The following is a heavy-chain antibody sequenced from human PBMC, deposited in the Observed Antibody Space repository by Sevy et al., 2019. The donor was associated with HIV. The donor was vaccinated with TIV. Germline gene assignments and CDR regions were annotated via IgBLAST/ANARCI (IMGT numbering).Heavy chain of an antibody. CDR2: ISGYGYST. CDR3: AKDRVTVFGVVVTFDS. Sequence: GGPLRLSCAASGFTFDSYAMSWVRQVPGKGLEWVSSISGYGYSTYYADSVKGRFIISRDSSKNMVFLQMDSLRVEDSAVYFCAKDRVTVFGVVVTFDSWGQGTLVTVSS. J-gene: IGHJ4*02. D-gene: IGHD3-3*01. CDR1: GFTFDSYA. V-gene: IGHV3-23*01.